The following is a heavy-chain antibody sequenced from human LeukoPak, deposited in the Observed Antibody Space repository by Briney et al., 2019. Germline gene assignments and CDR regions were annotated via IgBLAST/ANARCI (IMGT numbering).Heavy chain of an antibody. CDR1: GGSFSGYY. CDR2: INHSGST. D-gene: IGHD3-3*01. Sequence: SETLSLTCAVYGGSFSGYYWSWIRQPPGKGLEWIGEINHSGSTNYNPSLKSRVTISVDTSKNQFSLKLSSVTAADTAVYYCARGSIFGVVISRSRWFDPWGQGTLVTVSS. V-gene: IGHV4-34*01. CDR3: ARGSIFGVVISRSRWFDP. J-gene: IGHJ5*02.